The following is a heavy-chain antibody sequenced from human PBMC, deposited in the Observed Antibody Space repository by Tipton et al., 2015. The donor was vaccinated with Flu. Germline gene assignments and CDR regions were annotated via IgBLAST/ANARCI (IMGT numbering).Heavy chain of an antibody. V-gene: IGHV3-23*01. CDR3: AKASSLGHYVNVPGYYVGYYFFDY. CDR1: GFTFSNYA. D-gene: IGHD3-22*01. Sequence: SLRLSCAASGFTFSNYAMNWVRQPPGKGLEWVSSMSGNGHSTYYADSVKGRFTVSRDNSKNTLYLQMNSLAAADTAFYYCAKASSLGHYVNVPGYYVGYYFFDYWGQGTLVTVSS. CDR2: MSGNGHST. J-gene: IGHJ4*02.